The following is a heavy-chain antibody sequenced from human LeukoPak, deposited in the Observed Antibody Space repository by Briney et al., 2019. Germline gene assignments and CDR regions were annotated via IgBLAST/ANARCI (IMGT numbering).Heavy chain of an antibody. CDR3: ARDGGFWSGYSHFDY. Sequence: PSETLSLTCTVSGGSISSYYWSWIRQPAGKGLEWIGRIYTSGSTNYNPSFKSRVTMSVDTSKNQFSLKLSSVTAADTAVYYCARDGGFWSGYSHFDYWGQGTLVTVSS. J-gene: IGHJ4*02. V-gene: IGHV4-4*07. CDR1: GGSISSYY. CDR2: IYTSGST. D-gene: IGHD3-3*01.